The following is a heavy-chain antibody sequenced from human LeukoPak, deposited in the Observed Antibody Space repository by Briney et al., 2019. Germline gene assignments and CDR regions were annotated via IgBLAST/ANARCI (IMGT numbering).Heavy chain of an antibody. CDR1: GYTLTELS. CDR3: ALNYGDYGGVGAFDI. Sequence: ASVKVSCKVFGYTLTELSMHWVRQAPGKGLEWMGGFDPEDGETIYAQKFQGRVTMTEDTSTDTAYMELSSLRSEDTAVYYCALNYGDYGGVGAFDIWGQGTMVTVSS. D-gene: IGHD4-17*01. V-gene: IGHV1-24*01. CDR2: FDPEDGET. J-gene: IGHJ3*02.